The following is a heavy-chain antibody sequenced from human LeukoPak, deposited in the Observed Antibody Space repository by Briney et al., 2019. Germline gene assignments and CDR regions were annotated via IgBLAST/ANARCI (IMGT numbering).Heavy chain of an antibody. CDR2: FDPEDGET. CDR3: ATDLAAGYSSSWFNLNFDY. V-gene: IGHV1-24*01. CDR1: GYTLTELS. D-gene: IGHD6-13*01. Sequence: ASVKVSCKVSGYTLTELSMHWVRQAPGKALEWMGGFDPEDGETIYAQKFQGRVTMTEDTSTDTAYMELSSLRSEDTAVYYCATDLAAGYSSSWFNLNFDYWGQGTLVTVSS. J-gene: IGHJ4*02.